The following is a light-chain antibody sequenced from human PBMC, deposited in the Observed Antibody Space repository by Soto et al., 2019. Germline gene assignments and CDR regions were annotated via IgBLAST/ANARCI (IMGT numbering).Light chain of an antibody. CDR3: QQRATWPPFT. J-gene: IGKJ3*01. Sequence: EIVLTQSPATLSLSPGDRATLSFRASQTVSTYLGWYQQKPGQAPRLLIYDASNRATGIPARFSGSGSGTDFSLTISSVEPEDFAVYYCQQRATWPPFTFGPGTKV. CDR1: QTVSTY. CDR2: DAS. V-gene: IGKV3-11*01.